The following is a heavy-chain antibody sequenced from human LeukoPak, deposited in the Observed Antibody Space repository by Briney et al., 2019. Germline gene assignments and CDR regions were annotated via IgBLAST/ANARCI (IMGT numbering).Heavy chain of an antibody. CDR1: GGTFISYA. V-gene: IGHV1-69*13. CDR3: ARESLWGVVIKSSIGYFDY. Sequence: GASVKVSCKASGGTFISYAISWVRQAPGQGLEWMGGIIPIFGTANYAQKFQGRVTITADESTSTAYMELSSLRSEDTAVYYCARESLWGVVIKSSIGYFDYWGQGTLVTVSS. J-gene: IGHJ4*02. CDR2: IIPIFGTA. D-gene: IGHD3-3*01.